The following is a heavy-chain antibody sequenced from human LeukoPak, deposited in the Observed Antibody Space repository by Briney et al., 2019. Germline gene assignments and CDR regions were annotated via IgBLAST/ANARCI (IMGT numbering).Heavy chain of an antibody. J-gene: IGHJ4*02. CDR1: GFTLSTYW. CDR3: ARENAWSRDC. CDR2: INEDGSEK. Sequence: GGSLRLSRAASGFTLSTYWMSWVRQAPGKGLEWVANINEDGSEKHYVDSVKGRFTISRDNAKNSLDLQMNSLRTEDTAVYYCARENAWSRDCWGQGTLVTVPS. D-gene: IGHD2-15*01. V-gene: IGHV3-7*01.